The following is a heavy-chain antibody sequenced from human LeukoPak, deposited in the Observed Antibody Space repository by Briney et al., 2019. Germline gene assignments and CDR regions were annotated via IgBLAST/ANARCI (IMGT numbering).Heavy chain of an antibody. CDR3: AKGTDYYYYYVMHL. CDR2: ISPSGVSP. J-gene: IGHJ6*02. CDR1: GYTFTNYY. Sequence: ASVKVSCKASGYTFTNYYMHWVRQAPGQGLEWMGMISPSGVSPTYAQKFQGRVSCTRDTSTSTIYVEVVSVSCEDPAVYEVAKGTDYYYYYVMHLWGRGPTVTVPS. V-gene: IGHV1-46*01.